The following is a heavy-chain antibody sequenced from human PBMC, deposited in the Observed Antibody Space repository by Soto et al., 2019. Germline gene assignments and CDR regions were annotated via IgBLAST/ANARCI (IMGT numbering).Heavy chain of an antibody. V-gene: IGHV4-30-4*01. D-gene: IGHD5-18*01. Sequence: SETLSLTCTVSGGSISSGDYYWSWIRQPPGKGLEWIGYIYYSGSTYYNPSLKSRVTISVDTSKNQFSLKLSSVTAADTAVYYCARAAGYSYGSLGYYGMDVWGQGTTVTVSS. CDR2: IYYSGST. CDR1: GGSISSGDYY. J-gene: IGHJ6*02. CDR3: ARAAGYSYGSLGYYGMDV.